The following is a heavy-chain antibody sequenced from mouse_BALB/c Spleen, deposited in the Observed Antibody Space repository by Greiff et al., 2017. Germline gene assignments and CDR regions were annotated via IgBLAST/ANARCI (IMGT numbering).Heavy chain of an antibody. CDR2: INPSNGGT. Sequence: QVQLQQPGAELVKPGASVKLSCKASGYTFTSYYMYWVKQRPGQGLEWIGGINPSNGGTNFNEKFKSKATLTVDKSSSTAYMQLSSLTSEDSAVYYCTRSPYGNYAMDYWGQGTSVTVSS. CDR3: TRSPYGNYAMDY. J-gene: IGHJ4*01. V-gene: IGHV1S81*02. D-gene: IGHD2-10*02. CDR1: GYTFTSYY.